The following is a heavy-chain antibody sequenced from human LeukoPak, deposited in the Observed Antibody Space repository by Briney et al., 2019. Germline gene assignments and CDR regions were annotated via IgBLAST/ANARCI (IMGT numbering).Heavy chain of an antibody. D-gene: IGHD3-10*01. CDR3: ARVFSGNYYSGFDY. CDR1: GFTFSSYE. V-gene: IGHV3-21*01. Sequence: GGSLRLSCAASGFTFSSYEMNWVRQAPGKGLEWVSSISSSSTYISYADSVEGRFTISGDNAKNSLYLQMNSLRAEDTALYYCARVFSGNYYSGFDYWAQGTLVTVSS. CDR2: ISSSSTYI. J-gene: IGHJ4*02.